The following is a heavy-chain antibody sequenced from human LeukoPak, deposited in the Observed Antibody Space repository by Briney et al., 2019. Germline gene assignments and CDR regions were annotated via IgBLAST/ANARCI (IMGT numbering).Heavy chain of an antibody. J-gene: IGHJ6*03. Sequence: PGGSLRLSYAASGFTFDDYAMHWVRQAPGKGLEWVSGISWKSDRIGYADSVKGRFTTSRDNAKNSLYLQMNSLRAEDTALYYCAKSGIIQGYYFYYMDVWGKGTTVTISS. CDR2: ISWKSDRI. V-gene: IGHV3-9*01. CDR1: GFTFDDYA. CDR3: AKSGIIQGYYFYYMDV. D-gene: IGHD5-18*01.